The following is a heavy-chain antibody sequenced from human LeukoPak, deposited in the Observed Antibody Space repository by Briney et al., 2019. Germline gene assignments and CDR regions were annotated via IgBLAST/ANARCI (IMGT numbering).Heavy chain of an antibody. CDR3: ARDFMVRGVTTPDY. D-gene: IGHD3-10*01. J-gene: IGHJ4*02. CDR1: GYTFTGYY. V-gene: IGHV1-2*02. CDR2: INPNSGGT. Sequence: ASVKVSCKASGYTFTGYYIHWVRQTPGQGLEWMGWINPNSGGTNYAQKFPGRVTMTRDTSISTAYMELSRLTSDDTAVYYCARDFMVRGVTTPDYWGQGTLVTVSS.